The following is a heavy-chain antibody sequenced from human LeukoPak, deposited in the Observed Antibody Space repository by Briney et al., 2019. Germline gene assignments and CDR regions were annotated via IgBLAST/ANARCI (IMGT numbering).Heavy chain of an antibody. V-gene: IGHV1-24*01. CDR1: GYTLTELS. CDR2: FDPEDGET. CDR3: ATVAAAGAYRFDY. D-gene: IGHD6-13*01. J-gene: IGHJ4*02. Sequence: WASVKVSCKVSGYTLTELSMHWVRQAPGKGLEWMGGFDPEDGETIYAQKFQGRVTVTEDTSTDTAYMELSSLRSEDTAVYYCATVAAAGAYRFDYWGQGTLVTVSS.